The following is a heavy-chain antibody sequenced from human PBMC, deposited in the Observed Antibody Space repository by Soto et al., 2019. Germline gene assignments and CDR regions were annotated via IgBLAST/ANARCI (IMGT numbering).Heavy chain of an antibody. D-gene: IGHD4-17*01. CDR1: GFTFSSYG. CDR3: ARSPGDKLYY. J-gene: IGHJ4*02. V-gene: IGHV3-30*03. CDR2: ISYDGSNK. Sequence: QVQLVESGGGVVQPGRSLRLSCAASGFTFSSYGMHWVRQAPGKGLEWVAVISYDGSNKYYADSVKGRFTISRDNSKNTLYLQMNSLRAEDTAVYYCARSPGDKLYYWGQGTLVTVSS.